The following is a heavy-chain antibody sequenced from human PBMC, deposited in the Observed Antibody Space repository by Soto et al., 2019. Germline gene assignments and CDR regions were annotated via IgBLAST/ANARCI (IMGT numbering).Heavy chain of an antibody. CDR3: TRKNPPSGMEV. CDR2: IGSGGDT. CDR1: GFTLSSYD. J-gene: IGHJ6*02. Sequence: EVQLVESGGGLVQPGGSLRLSCAASGFTLSSYDIHWVRQATGEGLAWVSGIGSGGDTHYADSVKGRFIISREDGKNSLYLQMNNLRVGAAAVYYCTRKNPPSGMEVWGQGATVTVSS. V-gene: IGHV3-13*01. D-gene: IGHD1-26*01.